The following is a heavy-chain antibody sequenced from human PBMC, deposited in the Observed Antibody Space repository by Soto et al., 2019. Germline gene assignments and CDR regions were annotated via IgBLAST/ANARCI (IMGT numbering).Heavy chain of an antibody. J-gene: IGHJ4*02. V-gene: IGHV3-23*01. Sequence: PGGSLRLSCAASGFTFAHEAVSWVRQAPGAGLEWVSAVSGSGGGTYYADSVKGRFTISRDNSKNTLSLQMNSLRVEDTAVYYCLREGGDSSSLADNYFDYWGQGALVTVSS. CDR1: GFTFAHEA. CDR2: VSGSGGGT. CDR3: LREGGDSSSLADNYFDY. D-gene: IGHD3-3*02.